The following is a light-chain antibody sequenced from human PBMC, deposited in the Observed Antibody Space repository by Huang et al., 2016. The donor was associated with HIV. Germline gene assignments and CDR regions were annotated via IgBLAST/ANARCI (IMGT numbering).Light chain of an antibody. Sequence: EIVMTQSPATLSVSPGERATLYCRASQSVSSDLAWYQQKPGQDPRLLIYGASTRATGIPARFSGSGSGTEFTLTISGLQSEDFAVYYCQQYNNWPPMTFGQGTKVEIK. V-gene: IGKV3-15*01. CDR3: QQYNNWPPMT. J-gene: IGKJ1*01. CDR1: QSVSSD. CDR2: GAS.